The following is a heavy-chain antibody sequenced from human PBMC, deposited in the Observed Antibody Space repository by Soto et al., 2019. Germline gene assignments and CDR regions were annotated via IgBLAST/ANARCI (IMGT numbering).Heavy chain of an antibody. D-gene: IGHD3-16*01. CDR2: ISSSSSYI. V-gene: IGHV3-21*01. J-gene: IGHJ3*02. CDR1: GFTFSSYS. CDR3: ARDWDATIMITFGGVVDAFDI. Sequence: GGSLRLSCAASGFTFSSYSMNWIRQAPGKGLEWVSSISSSSSYIYYADSVKGRFTISRDNAKNSLYLQMNSLRAEDTAVYYCARDWDATIMITFGGVVDAFDIWGQGTMVTVSS.